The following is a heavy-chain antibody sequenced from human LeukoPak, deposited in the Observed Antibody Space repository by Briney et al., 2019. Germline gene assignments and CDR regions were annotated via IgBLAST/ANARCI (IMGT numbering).Heavy chain of an antibody. CDR2: ISYDGSNK. V-gene: IGHV3-30*18. CDR3: AKDRIAVAGRDAFDI. J-gene: IGHJ3*02. CDR1: GGTFSSYG. D-gene: IGHD6-19*01. Sequence: SCKASGGTFSSYGMHWVRQAPGKGLEWVAVISYDGSNKYYADSVKGRFTISRDNSKNTLYLQMNSLRAEDTAVYYCAKDRIAVAGRDAFDIWGQGTMVTVSS.